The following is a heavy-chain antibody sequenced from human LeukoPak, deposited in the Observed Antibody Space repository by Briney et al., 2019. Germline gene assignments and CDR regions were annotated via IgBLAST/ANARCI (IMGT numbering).Heavy chain of an antibody. V-gene: IGHV4-4*07. CDR2: IYTSGST. D-gene: IGHD2-2*01. J-gene: IGHJ4*02. Sequence: GSLRLSCAASGFTVSSNYMSWIRQPAGKGLEWIGRIYTSGSTNYNPSLKSRVTMSVDTSKNQFSLKLSSVTAADTAVYYCAVLASAAHESLSDYWGQGTLDTVSS. CDR3: AVLASAAHESLSDY. CDR1: GFTVSSNY.